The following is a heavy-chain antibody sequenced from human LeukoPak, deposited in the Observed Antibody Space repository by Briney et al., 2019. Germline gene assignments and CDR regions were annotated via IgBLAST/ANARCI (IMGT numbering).Heavy chain of an antibody. D-gene: IGHD5-24*01. CDR2: ISSSSTYI. Sequence: GGSLRLSCAASGFTFSSYSMNWVRQAPGKGLEWVSSISSSSTYICYADSVKGRFTISRDNAKNSLYLQMNSLRAEDTAVYYCARDGLDGYKDYWGQGTPVTVSS. CDR1: GFTFSSYS. J-gene: IGHJ4*02. V-gene: IGHV3-21*01. CDR3: ARDGLDGYKDY.